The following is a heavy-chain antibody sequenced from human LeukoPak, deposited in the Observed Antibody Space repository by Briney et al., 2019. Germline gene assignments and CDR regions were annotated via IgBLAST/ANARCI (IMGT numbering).Heavy chain of an antibody. J-gene: IGHJ4*02. D-gene: IGHD6-13*01. CDR3: ARAPRHSSTMLDY. V-gene: IGHV1-46*01. Sequence: GASVKISCTASGYTFISYWIQWVRQAPGQGLEWVALINPNDGSTTNAPKFQGRVTVTRDTSTSTAYMDLSSLTSDDTAVYYCARAPRHSSTMLDYWGQGTLVTVSS. CDR2: INPNDGST. CDR1: GYTFISYW.